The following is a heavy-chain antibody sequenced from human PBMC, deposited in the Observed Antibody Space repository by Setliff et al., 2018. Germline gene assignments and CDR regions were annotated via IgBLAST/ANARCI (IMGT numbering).Heavy chain of an antibody. V-gene: IGHV1-18*01. CDR2: IGGHNDDP. CDR3: ATRTPVTFSGVVTTV. J-gene: IGHJ4*02. CDR1: GYPFNNYG. Sequence: ASVKVSCKASGYPFNNYGISWLRQTPGQGLEWMGWIGGHNDDPLFAQKFQGRVTMTTDTSTNTAYMELRNLRPDDKAIYYCATRTPVTFSGVVTTVWGQGSLVTVSS. D-gene: IGHD3-3*01.